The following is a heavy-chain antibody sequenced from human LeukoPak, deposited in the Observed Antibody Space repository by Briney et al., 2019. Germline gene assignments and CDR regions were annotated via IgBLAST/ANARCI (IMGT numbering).Heavy chain of an antibody. D-gene: IGHD5-24*01. V-gene: IGHV3-23*01. CDR2: ISGSGGST. J-gene: IGHJ4*02. CDR3: AKGGDGIFDY. Sequence: GGSLRLSCAASGFTFSSYAMSWVRQAPGKGLEWVSAISGSGGSTYYADSVKGRFTISRDNSKNTLYLRMNSLRAEDAAVYYCAKGGDGIFDYWGQGTLVTVSS. CDR1: GFTFSSYA.